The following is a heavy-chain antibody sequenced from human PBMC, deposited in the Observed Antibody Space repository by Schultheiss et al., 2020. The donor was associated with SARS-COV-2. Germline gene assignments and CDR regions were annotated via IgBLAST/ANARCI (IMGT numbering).Heavy chain of an antibody. J-gene: IGHJ6*02. CDR2: ISTYNGNT. CDR1: GYTFNTYG. V-gene: IGHV1-18*01. D-gene: IGHD2-2*01. Sequence: ASVKVSCKASGYTFNTYGISWVRQAPGQGLEWMGWISTYNGNTNYAQKLQGRVTMTTDTSTSTAYMELRSLRSDDTAVYYCATTSPVSSTMSSPYYYGMDVWGQGTTVTVSS. CDR3: ATTSPVSSTMSSPYYYGMDV.